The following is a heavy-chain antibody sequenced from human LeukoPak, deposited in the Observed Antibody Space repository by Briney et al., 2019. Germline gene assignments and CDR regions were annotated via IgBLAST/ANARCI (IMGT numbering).Heavy chain of an antibody. V-gene: IGHV3-64*01. Sequence: PGGSLRLSCAASGFSFSSYSMHWVRQAPGKGLEYVSAISSDGGSTYYANSVKGRFTISRGNSKDTLYLQMGSLRAEDMAVYYCASGRHSGNYYKSPSPHDYWGQGTLVTVSS. CDR1: GFSFSSYS. CDR3: ASGRHSGNYYKSPSPHDY. J-gene: IGHJ4*02. D-gene: IGHD3-10*01. CDR2: ISSDGGST.